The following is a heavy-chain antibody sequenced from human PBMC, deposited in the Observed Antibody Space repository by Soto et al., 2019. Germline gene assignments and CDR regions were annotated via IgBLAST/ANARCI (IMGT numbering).Heavy chain of an antibody. J-gene: IGHJ4*02. Sequence: QVQLQQWGAGLLKPSETLSLNCAVNGGSLSGYYWSWIRQPPGKGLAWIGEIKDGGRTNYSPSLKSRATRSSDTSNNQFSLRLYSVTAADTGVYYCARGQEGVVATHWDQGTLVTVSS. CDR2: IKDGGRT. CDR3: ARGQEGVVATH. V-gene: IGHV4-34*01. D-gene: IGHD5-12*01. CDR1: GGSLSGYY.